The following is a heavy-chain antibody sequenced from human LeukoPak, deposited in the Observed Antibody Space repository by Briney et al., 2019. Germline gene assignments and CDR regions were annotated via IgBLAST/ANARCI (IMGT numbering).Heavy chain of an antibody. CDR2: IGGSGGST. V-gene: IGHV3-23*01. CDR3: AKGVLEWLSDYYMDV. J-gene: IGHJ6*03. Sequence: GGSLRLSCAASGFTFSSYAMSWVRQAPGKGLEWVSGIGGSGGSTYYADSVKGRFTISRDNSKNTLYLQMNSLRAEDTAVYYCAKGVLEWLSDYYMDVWGKGTTVTVSS. D-gene: IGHD3-3*01. CDR1: GFTFSSYA.